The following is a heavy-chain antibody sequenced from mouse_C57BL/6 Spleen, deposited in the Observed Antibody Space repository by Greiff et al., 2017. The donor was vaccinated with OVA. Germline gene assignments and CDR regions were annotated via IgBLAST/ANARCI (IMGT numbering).Heavy chain of an antibody. J-gene: IGHJ3*01. D-gene: IGHD2-3*01. CDR2: LSSGGSYT. Sequence: EVMLVESGGDLVKPGGSLKLSCAASGFTFSSYGMSWVRQTPDKRLEWVATLSSGGSYTYYPDRVKGRFTISRDNAKNTLYLQMSSLKSEDTAMYYCARQGDDYYVRVWFAYWGQGTLVTVSA. CDR3: ARQGDDYYVRVWFAY. CDR1: GFTFSSYG. V-gene: IGHV5-6*02.